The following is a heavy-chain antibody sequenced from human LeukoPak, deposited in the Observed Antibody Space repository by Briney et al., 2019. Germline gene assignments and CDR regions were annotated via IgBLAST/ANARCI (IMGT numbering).Heavy chain of an antibody. J-gene: IGHJ4*02. CDR3: ARGFTFGGGVKREYYFDY. CDR1: GGTFSSYA. CDR2: IIPIFGTA. Sequence: SVKVSCKASGGTFSSYAISWVRQAPGQGLEWMGGIIPIFGTANYAQKFQGRVTITADKSTSTAYMELSSLRSDDTAVYYCARGFTFGGGVKREYYFDYWGQGTLVTVSS. V-gene: IGHV1-69*06. D-gene: IGHD3-16*01.